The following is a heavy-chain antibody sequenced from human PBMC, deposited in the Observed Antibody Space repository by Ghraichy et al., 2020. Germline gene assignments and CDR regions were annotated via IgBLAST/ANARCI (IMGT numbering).Heavy chain of an antibody. CDR2: IYYSGSS. CDR1: GGSISSSSYY. CDR3: ARHKGDCHSTGCYTDWFDP. J-gene: IGHJ5*02. V-gene: IGHV4-39*01. D-gene: IGHD2-2*02. Sequence: SETLSLTCTVSGGSISSSSYYWGWIRQPPGKGLEWIGSIYYSGSSYYNPSLKSRVTMSVDTSKNQFSLKLSSVTTTDTVVYYCARHKGDCHSTGCYTDWFDPWGQGTLVTVSS.